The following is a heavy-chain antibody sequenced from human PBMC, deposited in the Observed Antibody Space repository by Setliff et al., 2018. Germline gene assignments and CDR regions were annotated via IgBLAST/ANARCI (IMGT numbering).Heavy chain of an antibody. CDR2: VYPGDSDT. CDR3: ARLGAPASHDAFDI. J-gene: IGHJ3*02. V-gene: IGHV5-51*01. D-gene: IGHD6-25*01. CDR1: GYTFTNYW. Sequence: PGESLKISCKGSGYTFTNYWIGWVRQLPGKGLEWMGVVYPGDSDTRYSPSCQGQVTMSADKSINTAYLQWSSLKASDTAMYYCARLGAPASHDAFDIWGQGTMVTVSS.